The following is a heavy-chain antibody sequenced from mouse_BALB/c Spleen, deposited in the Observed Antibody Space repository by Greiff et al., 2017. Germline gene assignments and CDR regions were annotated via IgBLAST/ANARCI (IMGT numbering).Heavy chain of an antibody. CDR3: ARHNPLYGNWFAY. D-gene: IGHD2-1*01. V-gene: IGHV5-12-2*01. CDR1: GFTFSSYT. J-gene: IGHJ3*01. Sequence: EVMLVESGGGLVQPGGSLKLSCAASGFTFSSYTMSWVRQTPEKRLEWVAYISNGGGSTYYPDTVKGRFTISRDNAKNTLYLQMSSLKSEDTAMYYCARHNPLYGNWFAYWGQGTLVTVSA. CDR2: ISNGGGST.